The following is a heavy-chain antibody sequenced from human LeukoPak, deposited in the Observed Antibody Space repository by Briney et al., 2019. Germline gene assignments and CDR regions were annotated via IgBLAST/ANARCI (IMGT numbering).Heavy chain of an antibody. CDR3: ARDAQSSGSYYLYYFDY. Sequence: AGGSLRLSCAASGFTFSSYGMHWVRQAPGKGLEWVAVISYDGSNKYYADSVKGRFTISRDNSKNTLYLQMNSLRAEDTAVYYCARDAQSSGSYYLYYFDYWGQGTLVTVSS. CDR2: ISYDGSNK. D-gene: IGHD1-26*01. CDR1: GFTFSSYG. V-gene: IGHV3-30*03. J-gene: IGHJ4*02.